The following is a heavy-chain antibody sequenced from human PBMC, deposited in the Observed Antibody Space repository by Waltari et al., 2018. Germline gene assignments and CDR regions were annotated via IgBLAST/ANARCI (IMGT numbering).Heavy chain of an antibody. V-gene: IGHV1-3*01. CDR3: ARDLQWLALGPYGMDV. J-gene: IGHJ6*02. D-gene: IGHD6-19*01. Sequence: QVQLVQSGAEVKKPGASVKVSCKSSGYTFTSYAMHWVRQAPGQRLEWMGWINAGNGNTKYSQKFQGRVTITRDTSASTAYMELSSLRSEDTAVYYCARDLQWLALGPYGMDVWGQGTTVTVSS. CDR2: INAGNGNT. CDR1: GYTFTSYA.